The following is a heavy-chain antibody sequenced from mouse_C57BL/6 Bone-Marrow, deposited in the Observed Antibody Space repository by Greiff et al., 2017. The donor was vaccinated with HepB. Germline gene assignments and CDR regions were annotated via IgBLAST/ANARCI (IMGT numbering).Heavy chain of an antibody. CDR1: GYTFTSYG. Sequence: QVHVKQSGAELARPGASVKLSCKASGYTFTSYGISWVKQRTGQGLEWIGEIYPRSGNTYYNAKFKGKATLTADKSSSTAYMELRSLTSEDSAVYFCARCPHYYGSSERDYWGQGTTLTVSS. V-gene: IGHV1-81*01. CDR3: ARCPHYYGSSERDY. J-gene: IGHJ2*01. D-gene: IGHD1-1*01. CDR2: IYPRSGNT.